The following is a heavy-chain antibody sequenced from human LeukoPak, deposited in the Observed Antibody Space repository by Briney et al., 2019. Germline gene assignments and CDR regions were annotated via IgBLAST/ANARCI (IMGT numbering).Heavy chain of an antibody. D-gene: IGHD1-14*01. Sequence: PGRSLRLSCAASGFTFDDYAMHWVRQAPGKGLEWVSGISWNSGSIGYADSVKGRFTISRDNAKNSLYLQMNSLRAEDTALYYCVKGSNRGYFDYWGQGTLVTVSS. CDR3: VKGSNRGYFDY. CDR1: GFTFDDYA. CDR2: ISWNSGSI. J-gene: IGHJ4*02. V-gene: IGHV3-9*01.